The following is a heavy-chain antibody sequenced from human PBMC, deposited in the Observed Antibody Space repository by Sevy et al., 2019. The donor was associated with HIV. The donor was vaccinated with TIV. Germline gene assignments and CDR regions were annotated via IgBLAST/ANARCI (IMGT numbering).Heavy chain of an antibody. D-gene: IGHD3-10*01. J-gene: IGHJ6*02. CDR2: IYTSGST. V-gene: IGHV4-4*07. CDR1: GGSISSYY. Sequence: SETLSLTCTVSGGSISSYYWSWIRQPAGKGLEWIGRIYTSGSTNYNPSLKSRVTMSVDTSKNQFSLKLSSVTAADTAVYYCARVQEGITRRPPFSYYYGMDVWGQGTTVTVSS. CDR3: ARVQEGITRRPPFSYYYGMDV.